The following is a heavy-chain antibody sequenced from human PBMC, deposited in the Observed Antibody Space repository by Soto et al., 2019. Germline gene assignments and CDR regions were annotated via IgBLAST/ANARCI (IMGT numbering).Heavy chain of an antibody. Sequence: PGGSLRLSCASSGFTFSSYSMNLVRQAPGKGLEWVSSISSSSSYIYYADSVKGRFTISRDNAKNSLYLQMNSLRAEDTAVYYCARGSSNYYYYGMDVWGQGTTVTVS. V-gene: IGHV3-21*01. CDR1: GFTFSSYS. CDR2: ISSSSSYI. J-gene: IGHJ6*02. D-gene: IGHD2-2*01. CDR3: ARGSSNYYYYGMDV.